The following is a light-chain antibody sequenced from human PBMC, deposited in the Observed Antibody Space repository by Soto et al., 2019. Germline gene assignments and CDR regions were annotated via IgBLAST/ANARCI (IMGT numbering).Light chain of an antibody. Sequence: EIVLTQSPVTLSLSPGEGATLSCRASQTVSKNYLAWYHQKPGQAPRLLIYAASTRATGIPDRFSGSGSGTDFTLTISRLEPEDFAVFYCQQYAVSPITFGQGTLLEI. J-gene: IGKJ5*01. CDR2: AAS. CDR3: QQYAVSPIT. CDR1: QTVSKNY. V-gene: IGKV3-20*01.